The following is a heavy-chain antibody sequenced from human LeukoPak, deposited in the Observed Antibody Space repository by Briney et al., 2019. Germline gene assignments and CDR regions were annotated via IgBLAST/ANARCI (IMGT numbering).Heavy chain of an antibody. CDR2: IYPGDSDT. D-gene: IGHD1-26*01. V-gene: IGHV5-51*01. CDR1: GYSFTSYW. CDR3: ARRLLHSGSFMGFDY. Sequence: GESLKISCKGSGYSFTSYWIGWVRPMPGKGLEWMGIIYPGDSDTRYSPSFQGQVTISADKSISTAYLQWSSLKASDTAMYYCARRLLHSGSFMGFDYWGQGTLVTVSS. J-gene: IGHJ4*02.